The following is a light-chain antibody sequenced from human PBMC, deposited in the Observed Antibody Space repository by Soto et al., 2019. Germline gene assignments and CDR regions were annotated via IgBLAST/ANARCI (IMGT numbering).Light chain of an antibody. J-gene: IGLJ2*01. V-gene: IGLV2-14*01. CDR1: SSDIVYSHY. CDR3: NSYTRSTTLK. CDR2: EVY. Sequence: QSVLTQPATVSGSPGQSISISCTGTSSDIVYSHYVSWYQQHPGKAPKLIIFEVYNRPSGTSDRFSGSKSGNTASLTISGLQAEDEAYYYCNSYTRSTTLKFGGGT.